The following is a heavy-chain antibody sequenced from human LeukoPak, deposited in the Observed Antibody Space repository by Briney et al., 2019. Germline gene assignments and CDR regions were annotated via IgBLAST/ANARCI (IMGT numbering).Heavy chain of an antibody. V-gene: IGHV4-34*01. Sequence: SETLSLTCAVYGGSFSGYYWSWIRQPPGKGLEWIGEINHSGSTYYNPSLKSRVTISVDTSKNQFSLKLSSVTAADTAVYYCARGPPPHYGDYYYYYYYYMDVWGKGTTVTVSS. D-gene: IGHD4-17*01. CDR1: GGSFSGYY. CDR2: INHSGST. CDR3: ARGPPPHYGDYYYYYYYYMDV. J-gene: IGHJ6*03.